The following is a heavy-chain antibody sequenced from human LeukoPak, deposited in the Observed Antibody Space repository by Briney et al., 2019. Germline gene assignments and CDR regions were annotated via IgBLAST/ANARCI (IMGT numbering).Heavy chain of an antibody. CDR3: ATGVVVAAGTGVDY. J-gene: IGHJ4*02. V-gene: IGHV1-24*01. CDR1: GYTLTELS. D-gene: IGHD6-13*01. CDR2: FDPEDGET. Sequence: ASVKVSCKVSGYTLTELSMHWVRQAPGKGLEWMGGFDPEDGETIYAQKFQGRVTMTEDTSTDTAYMELSSLRSEDTAVYYCATGVVVAAGTGVDYWGQGTLVTVSS.